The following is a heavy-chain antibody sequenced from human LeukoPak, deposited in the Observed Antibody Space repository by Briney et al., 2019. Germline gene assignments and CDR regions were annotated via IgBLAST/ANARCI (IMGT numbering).Heavy chain of an antibody. D-gene: IGHD6-19*01. CDR1: GFTVSSNY. Sequence: GGSLRLSCAASGFTVSSNYMSWVRQAPGKGLEWDSVIYSGGSTYYADSVKGRFTISRDNSKNTLYLQMNSLRAEDTAVYYCAREQWLEGFDYWGQGTLVTVSS. CDR3: AREQWLEGFDY. V-gene: IGHV3-66*01. CDR2: IYSGGST. J-gene: IGHJ4*02.